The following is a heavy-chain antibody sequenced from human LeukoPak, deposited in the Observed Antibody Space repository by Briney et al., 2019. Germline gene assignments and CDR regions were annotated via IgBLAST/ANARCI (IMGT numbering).Heavy chain of an antibody. CDR2: IYSGGST. CDR3: ARDYDFWSGCNN. Sequence: GGSLRLSCAASGFTVSSNYMSWVRQAPGKGLEWVSVIYSGGSTYYADSVKGRFTISRDNSKNTLYLQMNSLRAEDTAVYYCARDYDFWSGCNNWGQGTLVTVSS. V-gene: IGHV3-66*02. D-gene: IGHD3-3*01. CDR1: GFTVSSNY. J-gene: IGHJ4*02.